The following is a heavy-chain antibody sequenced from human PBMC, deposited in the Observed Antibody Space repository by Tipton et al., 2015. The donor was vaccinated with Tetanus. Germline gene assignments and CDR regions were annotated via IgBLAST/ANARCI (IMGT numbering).Heavy chain of an antibody. Sequence: SLRPSCAASGFTFKSYTLNWVRQTPGTGLEWVSAIDWNGGTTGYADSVKGRFTISRDNAKNSLYLEMNSLRAEDTALYHCAKDYYSSGTYFLSHDFWGQGTLVTVSS. D-gene: IGHD3-10*01. CDR3: AKDYYSSGTYFLSHDF. CDR2: IDWNGGTT. V-gene: IGHV3-20*01. CDR1: GFTFKSYT. J-gene: IGHJ4*02.